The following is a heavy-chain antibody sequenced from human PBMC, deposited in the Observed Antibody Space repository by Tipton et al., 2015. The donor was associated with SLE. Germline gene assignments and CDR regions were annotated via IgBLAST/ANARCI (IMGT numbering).Heavy chain of an antibody. V-gene: IGHV3-23*01. D-gene: IGHD3-3*01. Sequence: LSLTCAVYGGSFSGYYWSWVRQAPGKGLEWVSAISGSGGSTYYADSLKGRFTISRDNSKNTLYLQMNSLRAEDTAVYYCANHGYDFWSGYHDYWGQGTLVTVSS. CDR1: GGSFSGYY. J-gene: IGHJ4*02. CDR2: ISGSGGST. CDR3: ANHGYDFWSGYHDY.